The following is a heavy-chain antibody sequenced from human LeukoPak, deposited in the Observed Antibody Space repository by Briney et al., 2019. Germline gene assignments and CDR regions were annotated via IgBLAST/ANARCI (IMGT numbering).Heavy chain of an antibody. CDR3: AQGPYYFDY. CDR1: GFSLSTSGMR. Sequence: SGPTLVNPTQTLTLTCTFSGFSLSTSGMRVSWIRQPPGKALEWLARIDWDDGKFYSTSLKTRLTISKDTSKNQVVLTMTNMDPVDTATYYCAQGPYYFDYWGQGTLVTVSS. CDR2: IDWDDGK. V-gene: IGHV2-70*04. J-gene: IGHJ4*02.